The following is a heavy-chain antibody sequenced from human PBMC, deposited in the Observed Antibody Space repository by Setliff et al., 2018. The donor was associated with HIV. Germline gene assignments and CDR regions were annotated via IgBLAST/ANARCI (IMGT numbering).Heavy chain of an antibody. J-gene: IGHJ4*02. Sequence: SETLSLTCNVSGASISGYYWRWIRQPPGKGLELIGYISYTGSTNYNPSLKSRVSISLDTSKNQFSLKLSSVTAADTAMYYCARGRGSYWGQGTLVTVSS. CDR3: ARGRGSY. CDR2: ISYTGST. D-gene: IGHD1-26*01. V-gene: IGHV4-59*08. CDR1: GASISGYY.